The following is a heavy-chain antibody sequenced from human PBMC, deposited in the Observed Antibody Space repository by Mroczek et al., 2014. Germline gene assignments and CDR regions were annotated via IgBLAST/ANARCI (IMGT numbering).Heavy chain of an antibody. CDR3: ARQGDIVVVPAATAFDI. J-gene: IGHJ3*02. Sequence: QVQLQESGPGLVKPSETLSLTCTVSGGSISSYYWSWIRQPPGKGLEWIGYIYYSGSTNYNPSLKSRVTISVDTSKNQFSLKLSSVTAADTAVYYCARQGDIVVVPAATAFDIWGQGTMVTVSS. CDR1: GGSISSYY. D-gene: IGHD2-2*01. CDR2: IYYSGST. V-gene: IGHV4-59*01.